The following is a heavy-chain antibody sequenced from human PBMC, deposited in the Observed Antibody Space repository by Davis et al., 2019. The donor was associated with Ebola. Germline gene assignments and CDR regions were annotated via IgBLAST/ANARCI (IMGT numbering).Heavy chain of an antibody. J-gene: IGHJ6*02. CDR1: GYTFTSYY. CDR2: INPSGGST. CDR3: ARGVHSGYASFYYYYYGMDV. V-gene: IGHV1-46*01. D-gene: IGHD5-12*01. Sequence: AASVKVSCKASGYTFTSYYMHWVRQAPGQGLEWMGIINPSGGSTSYAQKFQGRVTMTRDTSTSTVYMELSSLRSEDTAVYYCARGVHSGYASFYYYYYGMDVWGQGTTVTVSS.